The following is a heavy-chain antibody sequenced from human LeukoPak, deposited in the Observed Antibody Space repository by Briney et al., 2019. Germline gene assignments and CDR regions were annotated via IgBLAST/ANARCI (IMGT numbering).Heavy chain of an antibody. CDR2: ISGRDSTT. Sequence: GGSLRLSCAASGFTFSSYAMSWVRQAPGKGLEWVSGISGRDSTTYYADSVKGRFTISRENSKNTLFLQMNSLRAEDTAVYYCAKRRGLELLYYYYMDVWGKGTTVTVSS. D-gene: IGHD1-7*01. J-gene: IGHJ6*03. V-gene: IGHV3-23*01. CDR1: GFTFSSYA. CDR3: AKRRGLELLYYYYMDV.